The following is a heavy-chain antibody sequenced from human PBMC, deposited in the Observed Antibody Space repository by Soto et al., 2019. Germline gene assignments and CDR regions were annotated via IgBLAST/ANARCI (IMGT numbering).Heavy chain of an antibody. Sequence: ASVKVSCKASGYTFTSYDINWVRQATGQGLEWTGWMNPNSGNTGYAQKFQGRVTMTRNTSISTAYMELSSLRSEDTAVYYCAREGDGTLYYYYYGMDVWGQGTTVTVSS. CDR3: AREGDGTLYYYYYGMDV. CDR2: MNPNSGNT. D-gene: IGHD1-1*01. V-gene: IGHV1-8*01. CDR1: GYTFTSYD. J-gene: IGHJ6*02.